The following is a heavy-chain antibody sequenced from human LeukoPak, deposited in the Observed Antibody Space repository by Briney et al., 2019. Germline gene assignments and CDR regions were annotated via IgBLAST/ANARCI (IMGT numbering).Heavy chain of an antibody. CDR2: IKQDGSEK. J-gene: IGHJ6*03. D-gene: IGHD2-8*01. Sequence: GGSLRLSCAASGFTFNNYGMHWVRQAPGKGLEWVANIKQDGSEKYYVDSVKGRFTISRDNAKNSLYLQMNSLRAEDTAVYYCARRSTNGAYYYYYYMDVWGKGTTVTVSS. V-gene: IGHV3-7*01. CDR3: ARRSTNGAYYYYYYMDV. CDR1: GFTFNNYG.